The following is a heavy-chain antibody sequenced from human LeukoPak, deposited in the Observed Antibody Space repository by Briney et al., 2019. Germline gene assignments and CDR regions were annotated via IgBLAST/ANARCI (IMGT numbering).Heavy chain of an antibody. CDR2: ITGSGANT. Sequence: GGSLRLSCAASGFTFSSYAMGWVRQAPGKGLEWVSAITGSGANTHYADSVKGRFTISRDNSKNTLFLQINSLRAEDTAVYYCAKVEGHWIWGQGTLVTVSS. J-gene: IGHJ4*02. CDR1: GFTFSSYA. V-gene: IGHV3-23*01. D-gene: IGHD1-1*01. CDR3: AKVEGHWI.